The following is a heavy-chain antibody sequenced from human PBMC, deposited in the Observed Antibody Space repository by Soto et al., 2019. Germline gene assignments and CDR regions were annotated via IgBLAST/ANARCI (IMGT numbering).Heavy chain of an antibody. CDR2: IFLGGST. V-gene: IGHV4-34*12. J-gene: IGHJ4*02. D-gene: IGHD3-22*01. CDR3: ARPHYDSNTFYYFFDY. Sequence: QVQLQQWGAGLLKPSETLSLTCAVYGGSFSGYFWSWIRQPPGKGLEWIGEIFLGGSTNYSPSLKSRVTISVDTSKNQFSLELSSVTAADTAVYYCARPHYDSNTFYYFFDYWGQGTLVTVSS. CDR1: GGSFSGYF.